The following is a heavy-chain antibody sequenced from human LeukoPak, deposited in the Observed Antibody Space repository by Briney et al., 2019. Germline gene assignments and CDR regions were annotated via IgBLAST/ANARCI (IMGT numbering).Heavy chain of an antibody. Sequence: PSETLSLNCTVSGASISSSDYYWSWIRQPPRKGLEWNGYLYHNVSTKYNPSLKSRVTLSIDTSKNQFSLNLSSVTAADTAVYYWARAAGQDHTKMMVYYYYYRDVWGKGSTVTVSS. D-gene: IGHD6-13*01. CDR2: LYHNVST. V-gene: IGHV4-61*08. CDR3: ARAAGQDHTKMMVYYYYYRDV. CDR1: GASISSSDYY. J-gene: IGHJ6*03.